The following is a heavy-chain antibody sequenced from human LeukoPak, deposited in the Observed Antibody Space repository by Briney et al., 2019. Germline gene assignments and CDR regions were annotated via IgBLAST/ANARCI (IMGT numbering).Heavy chain of an antibody. J-gene: IGHJ4*02. Sequence: GRSLRLSCAASGFTVSSNSMSWVRQAPGKGLEWVSFIYSGTIHYSDSVKGRFTISRDNSKNTLYLQMNSLRAEDTAVYYCARRAGAYSHPYDYWGQGALVTVSS. CDR2: IYSGTI. CDR1: GFTVSSNS. D-gene: IGHD4/OR15-4a*01. CDR3: ARRAGAYSHPYDY. V-gene: IGHV3-53*01.